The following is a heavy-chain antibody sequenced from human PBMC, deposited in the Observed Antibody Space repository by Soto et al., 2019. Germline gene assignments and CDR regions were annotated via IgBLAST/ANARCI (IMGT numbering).Heavy chain of an antibody. D-gene: IGHD3-10*01. CDR1: GGTFSSYA. CDR3: ARGSPAITMARADDAFDI. J-gene: IGHJ3*02. CDR2: IIPIFGTA. V-gene: IGHV1-69*01. Sequence: QVQLVQSGAEVKKPGSSVKVSCKASGGTFSSYAISWVRQAPGQGLEWMGGIIPIFGTANYAQKFQGRVTITADESTSTAYMELSSLRSEDTAVYYCARGSPAITMARADDAFDIWGQGTMVTVSS.